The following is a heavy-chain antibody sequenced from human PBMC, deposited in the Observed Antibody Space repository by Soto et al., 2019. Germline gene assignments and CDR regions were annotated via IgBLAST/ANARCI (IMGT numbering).Heavy chain of an antibody. Sequence: PGVSLRLSCAASGFTFSSYSMNWVRQAPGKGLEWVSYISSSSSTIYYADSVKGRFTISRDNAKNSLYLQMNSLRDEDTAAYYCARDTHGLPRAVAGTRWFDPWGQGTLVTVSS. D-gene: IGHD6-19*01. CDR2: ISSSSSTI. CDR3: ARDTHGLPRAVAGTRWFDP. V-gene: IGHV3-48*02. J-gene: IGHJ5*02. CDR1: GFTFSSYS.